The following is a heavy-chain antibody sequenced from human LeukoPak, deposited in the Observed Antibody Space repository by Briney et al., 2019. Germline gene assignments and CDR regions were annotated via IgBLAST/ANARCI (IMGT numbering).Heavy chain of an antibody. Sequence: PSETLSLTCTVSGDSISNYYWTWIRQPPGKGLEWIGYIDYSGNTNYNPSLKSRATMSVDTSKNQFSLRLSSVTAADTAVYYCARERLYQLRPWYFDLWGRGTLVTVSS. CDR2: IDYSGNT. CDR1: GDSISNYY. V-gene: IGHV4-59*01. J-gene: IGHJ2*01. D-gene: IGHD2-2*01. CDR3: ARERLYQLRPWYFDL.